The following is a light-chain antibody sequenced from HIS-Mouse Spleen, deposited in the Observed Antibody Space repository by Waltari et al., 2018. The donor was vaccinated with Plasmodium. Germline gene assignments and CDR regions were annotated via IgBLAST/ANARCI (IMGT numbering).Light chain of an antibody. CDR3: QAWDSSTVV. Sequence: SYELTQPPSVSVSPGQTASITCSGDKLGDKYACWYQQKPGQSPVLVIYQDSKRPSGIPWGVSGSDSGNTATLTISGTQAMDEADYYCQAWDSSTVVFGGGTKLTVL. V-gene: IGLV3-1*01. CDR2: QDS. CDR1: KLGDKY. J-gene: IGLJ2*01.